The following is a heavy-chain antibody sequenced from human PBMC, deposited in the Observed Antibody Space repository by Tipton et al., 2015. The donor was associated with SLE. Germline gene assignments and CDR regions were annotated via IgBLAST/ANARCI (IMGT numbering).Heavy chain of an antibody. D-gene: IGHD6-13*01. CDR3: ARHYGSSFDF. V-gene: IGHV4-39*07. J-gene: IGHJ4*02. CDR1: GDFISSSRYS. CDR2: ISYTGSV. Sequence: TLSLTCTVSGDFISSSRYSWGWIRQPPGKGLEWIGSISYTGSVYYNPSLRSRVTILVETSKNQFSLKVSSVTAADTAVYYCARHYGSSFDFWGQGTLVTVSS.